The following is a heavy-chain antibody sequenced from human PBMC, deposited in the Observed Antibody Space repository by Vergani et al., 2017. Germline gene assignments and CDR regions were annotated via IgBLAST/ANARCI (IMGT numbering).Heavy chain of an antibody. CDR2: ISSGGGDI. CDR1: GFTFDTYT. J-gene: IGHJ1*01. D-gene: IGHD3-10*01. Sequence: EVQLLESGGGLVQPGGSRRLSCAGAGFTFDTYTMAYVRQAPGTGLELVATISSGGGDIFYADSVKGRFTISRDNSKNTLFLQMNSLKDEDTAVYYCTTAWGLYYLHGEYFQYWGRGTLVSVSS. CDR3: TTAWGLYYLHGEYFQY. V-gene: IGHV3-23*01.